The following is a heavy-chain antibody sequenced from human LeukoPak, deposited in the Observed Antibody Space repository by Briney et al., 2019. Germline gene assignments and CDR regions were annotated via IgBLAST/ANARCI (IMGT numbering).Heavy chain of an antibody. D-gene: IGHD2-2*01. Sequence: GGSLRLSCAASGFTFSSYGMHWVRQAPGKGLEWVAVISYDGSNKYYAGSVRGRFTISRDNSRKTLFLQMNSLRAEDTAVYYCAREASEKGGIDYWGQGTLVTVSS. J-gene: IGHJ4*02. V-gene: IGHV3-30*03. CDR2: ISYDGSNK. CDR1: GFTFSSYG. CDR3: AREASEKGGIDY.